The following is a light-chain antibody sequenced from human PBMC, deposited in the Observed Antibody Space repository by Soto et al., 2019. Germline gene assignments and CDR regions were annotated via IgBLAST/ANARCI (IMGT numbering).Light chain of an antibody. CDR3: TSYVGNDIWV. CDR2: EVT. Sequence: QSALTQPPSASGSPGQSVTISCTGTSSDVGAYQYVSWYQQYPGKAPKLMIYEVTKRPSGVPDRFSGSKSGNTASLTVSGLQAEDEADYYCTSYVGNDIWVFGGGTQRTVL. V-gene: IGLV2-8*01. J-gene: IGLJ3*02. CDR1: SSDVGAYQY.